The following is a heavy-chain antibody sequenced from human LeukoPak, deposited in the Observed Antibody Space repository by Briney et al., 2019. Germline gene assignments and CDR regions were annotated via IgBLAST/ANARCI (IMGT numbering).Heavy chain of an antibody. J-gene: IGHJ5*02. D-gene: IGHD3-16*01. CDR2: IRGKGFSDPP. V-gene: IGHV3-73*01. Sequence: GGSLRLSCAASEFTFSDSAIHWVRQASGKGLEWVGRIRGKGFSDPPAYAASVKDRFTISRDDSESTAYLHMNSLKAEDTAVYYCTVPQSGGNWFDPWGPGTQVTVSS. CDR3: TVPQSGGNWFDP. CDR1: EFTFSDSA.